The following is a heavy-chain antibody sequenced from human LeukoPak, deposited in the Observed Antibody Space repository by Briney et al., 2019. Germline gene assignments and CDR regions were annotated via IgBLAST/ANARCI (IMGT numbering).Heavy chain of an antibody. D-gene: IGHD6-13*01. CDR2: IYYSGST. J-gene: IGHJ4*02. CDR3: ARGGRAAAGVDY. V-gene: IGHV4-59*01. Sequence: SETLSLTCTVSGGSISSYYWSWIRQPPGKGLEWIGYIYYSGSTNYNPSLKSRVIMSVDTSKNQFSLKLSSVTAADTAMYYCARGGRAAAGVDYWGQGTLVTVSS. CDR1: GGSISSYY.